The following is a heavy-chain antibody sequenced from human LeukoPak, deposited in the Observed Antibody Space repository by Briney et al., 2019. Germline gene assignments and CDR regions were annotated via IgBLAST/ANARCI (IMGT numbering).Heavy chain of an antibody. Sequence: ASVKVSCKASGYTFTNYGTNWVRQAPGQGLEWMAWISAYNGYTKYAEKLQGRVTMTTDTSTSTAYMDLRSLRSDDTAVYYCARDRSPRHYYDTSDYHGAAHYWGQGTLVTVSS. CDR1: GYTFTNYG. CDR2: ISAYNGYT. D-gene: IGHD3-22*01. CDR3: ARDRSPRHYYDTSDYHGAAHY. J-gene: IGHJ4*02. V-gene: IGHV1-18*01.